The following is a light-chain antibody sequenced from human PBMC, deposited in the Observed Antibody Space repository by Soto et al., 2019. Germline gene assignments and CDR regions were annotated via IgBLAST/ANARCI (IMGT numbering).Light chain of an antibody. J-gene: IGKJ1*01. CDR3: QQYSTYSKT. CDR1: QSINSW. V-gene: IGKV1-5*03. Sequence: DIQMTQSPSTLSASVGDRVTITCRASQSINSWLAWYQQKPGKAPNLLIYKASNLETGVPSRFSGGGSGTDCTLTISSLQPDDSATYYCQQYSTYSKTFGQGTKVEI. CDR2: KAS.